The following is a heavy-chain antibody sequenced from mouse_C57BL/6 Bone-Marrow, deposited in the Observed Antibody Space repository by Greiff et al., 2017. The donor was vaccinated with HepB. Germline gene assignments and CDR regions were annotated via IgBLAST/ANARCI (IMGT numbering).Heavy chain of an antibody. CDR2: INPNNGGT. CDR1: GYTFTDYY. D-gene: IGHD1-1*02. CDR3: ASEGGAGFAY. J-gene: IGHJ3*01. Sequence: EVQGVESGPELVKPGASVKISCKASGYTFTDYYMNWVKQSHGKSLEWIGDINPNNGGTSYNQKFKGKATLTVDKSSSTAYMELRSLTSEDSAVYYCASEGGAGFAYWGRGTLVTVSA. V-gene: IGHV1-26*01.